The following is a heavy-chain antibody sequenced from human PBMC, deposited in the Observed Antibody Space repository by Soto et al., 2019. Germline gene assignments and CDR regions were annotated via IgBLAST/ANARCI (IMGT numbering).Heavy chain of an antibody. CDR2: INSDGSST. CDR3: ARERYCSGGSCRHGYMDV. CDR1: GFPFSSYW. J-gene: IGHJ6*03. V-gene: IGHV3-74*01. D-gene: IGHD2-15*01. Sequence: GGSLRLSCAASGFPFSSYWMHWVRQAPGKGLVWVSRINSDGSSTSYADSVKGRFTISRDNAKNTLYLQMNSLRAEDTAVYYCARERYCSGGSCRHGYMDVWGKGTTVTVSS.